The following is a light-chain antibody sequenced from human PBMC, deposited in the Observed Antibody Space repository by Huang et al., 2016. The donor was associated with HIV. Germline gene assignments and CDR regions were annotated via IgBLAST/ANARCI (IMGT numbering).Light chain of an antibody. CDR2: CAS. CDR1: HRVTTN. Sequence: EIVMTQSPATLSVSPGERATLSCRASHRVTTNLAWYQQKPGQAPRLLIYCASTRATGVPARFSGSGSGTEFTLTISSLQSEDFAVYYCQQYNDWPPYTFGQGTKLEIK. V-gene: IGKV3-15*01. CDR3: QQYNDWPPYT. J-gene: IGKJ2*01.